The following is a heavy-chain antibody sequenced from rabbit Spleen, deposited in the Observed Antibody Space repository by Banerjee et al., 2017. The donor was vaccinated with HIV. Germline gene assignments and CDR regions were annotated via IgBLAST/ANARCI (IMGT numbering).Heavy chain of an antibody. CDR1: GFSLSNTY. J-gene: IGHJ6*01. D-gene: IGHD4-2*01. CDR2: INTGSDSA. V-gene: IGHV1S47*01. Sequence: QEQLVESGGGLVQPEGSLTLTCTASGFSLSNTYYMCWVRQAPGKGLEWIGCINTGSDSAYYASWAKGRFTITRSTSLNTVTLQMTSLTAADTATYFCGRNVGGANYVGLWGPGTLVTVS. CDR3: GRNVGGANYVGL.